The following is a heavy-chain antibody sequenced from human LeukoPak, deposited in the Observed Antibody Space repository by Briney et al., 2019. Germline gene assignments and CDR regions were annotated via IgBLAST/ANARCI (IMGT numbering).Heavy chain of an antibody. CDR1: GFSFSSFD. CDR2: IGTAGDS. J-gene: IGHJ3*02. V-gene: IGHV3-13*01. D-gene: IGHD5-12*01. Sequence: GGSLRLSCAASGFSFSSFDMHWVRQATGKGLEWVSVIGTAGDSYYPGSVKGRFTISREIAKNSLYLQMNSLRAGDTAVYYCTRSLPCRGYSPHDCGAFDIWGQGTMVTVSS. CDR3: TRSLPCRGYSPHDCGAFDI.